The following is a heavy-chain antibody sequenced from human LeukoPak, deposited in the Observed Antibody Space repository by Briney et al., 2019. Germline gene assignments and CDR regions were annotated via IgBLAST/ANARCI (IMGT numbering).Heavy chain of an antibody. Sequence: PSETLSLTCTVSVGSISNSIYYWGWIRQPPGKGLEWIGSIYYSGNTYYNPSLKSRVTISVDTSKNQFSLKLSSVTAADTAVYFCARPGPGGVANDEYWGQGTLVTVSS. CDR1: VGSISNSIYY. CDR2: IYYSGNT. CDR3: ARPGPGGVANDEY. D-gene: IGHD3-3*01. V-gene: IGHV4-39*01. J-gene: IGHJ4*02.